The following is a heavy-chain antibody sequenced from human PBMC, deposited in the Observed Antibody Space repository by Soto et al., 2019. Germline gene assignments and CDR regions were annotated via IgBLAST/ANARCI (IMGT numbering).Heavy chain of an antibody. J-gene: IGHJ4*02. V-gene: IGHV1-69*13. CDR3: SRSTVTTDTLYYFDY. CDR2: IIPIFGTA. CDR1: GGTFSSYA. D-gene: IGHD4-17*01. Sequence: SVKVSCKASGGTFSSYAISWVRQAPGQGLEWMGGIIPIFGTANYAQKFQGRVTITADESTSTAYMELSSLRSEDTAVYYCSRSTVTTDTLYYFDYWGQGTLVTVPQ.